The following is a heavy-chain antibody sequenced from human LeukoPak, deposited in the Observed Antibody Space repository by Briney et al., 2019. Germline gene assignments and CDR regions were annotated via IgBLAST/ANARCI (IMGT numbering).Heavy chain of an antibody. CDR2: IYISGST. CDR1: GASISSGSYY. CDR3: ARAVDTAISYYFDY. D-gene: IGHD5-18*01. Sequence: SQTLSLTCTVSGASISSGSYYWSWIRQPAGKGLEWIGRIYISGSTNYNPSLKSRVTISVDTSKNQFSLKLSSVTAADTAVYYCARAVDTAISYYFDYWGQGTLVTVSS. V-gene: IGHV4-61*02. J-gene: IGHJ4*02.